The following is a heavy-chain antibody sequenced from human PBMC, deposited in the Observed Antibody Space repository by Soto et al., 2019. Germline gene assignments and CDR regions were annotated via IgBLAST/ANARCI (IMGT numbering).Heavy chain of an antibody. Sequence: QVQLVESGGGVVQPGRSLRLSCAASGFTFSSYAMHWVRQAPGKGLEWVAVISYDGSNKYYADSVKGRFTISRDNSKNTLYLQMNSLRAEDTAVYYCARNLNGDLYYYYGMDVWGPGTTVTVSS. CDR3: ARNLNGDLYYYYGMDV. J-gene: IGHJ6*02. CDR1: GFTFSSYA. V-gene: IGHV3-30-3*01. D-gene: IGHD4-17*01. CDR2: ISYDGSNK.